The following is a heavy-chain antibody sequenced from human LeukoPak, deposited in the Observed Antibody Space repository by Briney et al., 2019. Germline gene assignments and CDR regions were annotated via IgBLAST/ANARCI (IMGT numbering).Heavy chain of an antibody. J-gene: IGHJ4*02. CDR3: ARDKDLGYCSGGSCYFLKYYFDY. Sequence: SETLSLTCAVYGGSFSGYYWSWIRQPPGKGLEWIGEINHSGSTNYNPSLKSRVTISVDTSKNQFSLKLSSVTAADTAVYYCARDKDLGYCSGGSCYFLKYYFDYWGQGTLVTVSS. V-gene: IGHV4-34*01. CDR1: GGSFSGYY. CDR2: INHSGST. D-gene: IGHD2-15*01.